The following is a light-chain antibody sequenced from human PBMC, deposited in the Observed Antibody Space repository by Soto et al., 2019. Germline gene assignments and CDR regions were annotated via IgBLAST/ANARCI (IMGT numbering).Light chain of an antibody. Sequence: EMVMTQSPATLSVSPGERVTLSCRASESVRRNLAWYQQKPGQGPSILIYYASTRATGVPDRFTGSGSGTYFTLTISSLQSDDFGVYHCQHYSSWPSTFGRGTKVAIK. V-gene: IGKV3-15*01. J-gene: IGKJ3*01. CDR1: ESVRRN. CDR2: YAS. CDR3: QHYSSWPST.